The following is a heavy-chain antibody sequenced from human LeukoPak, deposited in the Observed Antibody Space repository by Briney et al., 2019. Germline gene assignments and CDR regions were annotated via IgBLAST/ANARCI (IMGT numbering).Heavy chain of an antibody. CDR2: INPNSGGT. V-gene: IGHV1-2*02. CDR1: GYTFTGYY. CDR3: ARDRLRAGYCSSTSCYVRLGFDY. J-gene: IGHJ4*02. D-gene: IGHD2-2*01. Sequence: GASVKVSCKASGYTFTGYYMHWVRQAPGQGLEWMGWINPNSGGTNYAQKFQGRVTMTTDTSTSTAYMELRSLRSDDTAVYYCARDRLRAGYCSSTSCYVRLGFDYWGQGTLVTVSS.